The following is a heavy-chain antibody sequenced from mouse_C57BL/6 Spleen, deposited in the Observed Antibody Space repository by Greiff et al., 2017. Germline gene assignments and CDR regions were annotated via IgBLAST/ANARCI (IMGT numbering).Heavy chain of an antibody. CDR1: GFSLTSYG. Sequence: QVHVKQSGPGLVQPSQSLSITCTVSGFSLTSYGVHWVRQSPGKGLEWLGVIWSGGSTDYNAAFISRLSISKDNSKSQVFFKMNSLQADDTAIYYCARNRGYYGSSYEAMDYWGQGTSVTVSS. D-gene: IGHD1-1*01. V-gene: IGHV2-2*01. CDR3: ARNRGYYGSSYEAMDY. CDR2: IWSGGST. J-gene: IGHJ4*01.